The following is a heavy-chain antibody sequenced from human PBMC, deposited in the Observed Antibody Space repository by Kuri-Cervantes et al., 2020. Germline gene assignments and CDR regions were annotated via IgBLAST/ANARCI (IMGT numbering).Heavy chain of an antibody. CDR2: ISGSSGST. CDR1: GFTFSSYA. Sequence: GGSLRLSCAASGFTFSSYAMSWVRQAPGKGLEWVSAISGSSGSTYYADSVKGRFTISRDNSKNTLYLQMNSLRAEDTAVYYCAKGGSITIFGVVIAWGQGTLVTVSS. D-gene: IGHD3-3*01. V-gene: IGHV3-23*01. CDR3: AKGGSITIFGVVIA. J-gene: IGHJ5*02.